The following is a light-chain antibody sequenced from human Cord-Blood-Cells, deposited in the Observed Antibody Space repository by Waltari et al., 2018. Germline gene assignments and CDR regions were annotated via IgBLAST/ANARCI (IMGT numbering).Light chain of an antibody. CDR1: SSNIGDNY. CDR3: GTWDSSLSAGVV. Sequence: QSVLTQPPSVSAAPGQKVTISCSGSSSNIGDNYVSWYQQLPGTAPKLRICETNTRPSGIPARFSGSKAGTSATLGSTGPQTGDEADYYCGTWDSSLSAGVVFGGGTKLTVL. V-gene: IGLV1-51*01. J-gene: IGLJ2*01. CDR2: ETN.